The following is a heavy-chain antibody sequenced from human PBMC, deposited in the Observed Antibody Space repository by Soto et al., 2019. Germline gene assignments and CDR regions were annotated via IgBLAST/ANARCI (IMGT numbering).Heavy chain of an antibody. CDR2: ISGSGSST. CDR1: GFTFSSYS. D-gene: IGHD2-2*01. Sequence: PGGPLRLSCAASGFTFSSYSMKWVRQAPGKGLEWVSAISGSGSSTYYADSVKGRFTISRDNSKNTLYLQMNSLRAEDTAVYYCAKGSGSTRPYYFDYWGQGTLVTVSS. V-gene: IGHV3-23*01. J-gene: IGHJ4*02. CDR3: AKGSGSTRPYYFDY.